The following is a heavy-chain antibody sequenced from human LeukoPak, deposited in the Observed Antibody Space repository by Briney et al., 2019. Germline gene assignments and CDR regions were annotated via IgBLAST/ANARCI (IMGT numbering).Heavy chain of an antibody. J-gene: IGHJ4*02. D-gene: IGHD3-22*01. V-gene: IGHV3-7*01. CDR1: GFTFNNYW. Sequence: GGSLRLSCVASGFTFNNYWMSWVRQAPGQGLEWVGNINQDGRVKYYVDSVKGRFTISRDNAQSSLYLQMNSLRVEDTALYYCAKSRGSSGVDWGQGTLVTVSS. CDR3: AKSRGSSGVD. CDR2: INQDGRVK.